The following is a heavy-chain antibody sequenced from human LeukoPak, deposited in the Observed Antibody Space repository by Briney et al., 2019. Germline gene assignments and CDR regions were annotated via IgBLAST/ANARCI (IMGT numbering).Heavy chain of an antibody. CDR2: IKQDGSEK. CDR3: ARDRHDYGDYFDY. V-gene: IGHV3-7*01. CDR1: GFTFSSYW. D-gene: IGHD4-17*01. Sequence: PGGSLRLSCAASGFTFSSYWMSWVRQAPGKGLEWVANIKQDGSEKYYVDSVKGRFTISRDNAKNSLYLQMNSLRAEDTAVYYCARDRHDYGDYFDYWGQGTLVTVSS. J-gene: IGHJ4*02.